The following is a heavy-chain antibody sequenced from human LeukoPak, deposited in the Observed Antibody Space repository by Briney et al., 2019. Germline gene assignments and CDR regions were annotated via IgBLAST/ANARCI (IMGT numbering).Heavy chain of an antibody. Sequence: PSETLSLTCAVYGGSFSDYYWSWVRQAPGKGLEWMGEINHSGSTNYNPSLKSRGTISVDTSKNHFSLKLNSVTAADTAVYYCARAMKGYCSGGSCYAAWGTSAFDIWGQGTMVTVSS. D-gene: IGHD2-15*01. CDR1: GGSFSDYY. CDR2: INHSGST. V-gene: IGHV4-34*01. J-gene: IGHJ3*02. CDR3: ARAMKGYCSGGSCYAAWGTSAFDI.